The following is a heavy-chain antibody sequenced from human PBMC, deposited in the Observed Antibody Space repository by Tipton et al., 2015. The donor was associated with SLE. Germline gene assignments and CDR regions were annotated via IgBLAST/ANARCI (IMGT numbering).Heavy chain of an antibody. CDR1: GFTVSSNY. J-gene: IGHJ4*02. D-gene: IGHD1-7*01. Sequence: GSLRLSCAASGFTVSSNYMSWVRQAPGKGLEWVSVIYSGGSTYYADSVKGRFTISRDNSKNTLYLQMNSLRAEDTAVYYCARYNWNYAGLDYWGQGTPVTVSS. CDR3: ARYNWNYAGLDY. CDR2: IYSGGST. V-gene: IGHV3-66*02.